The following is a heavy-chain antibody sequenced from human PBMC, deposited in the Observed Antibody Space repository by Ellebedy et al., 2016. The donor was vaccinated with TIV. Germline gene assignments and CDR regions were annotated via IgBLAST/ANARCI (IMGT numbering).Heavy chain of an antibody. CDR1: GFIFHSFS. CDR3: VRAINYYYGLDV. V-gene: IGHV3-48*02. CDR2: ISSSTSAI. Sequence: PGGSLRLSCAAYGFIFHSFSMTWVSQAPGKGMEWVSYISSSTSAIYYADSVTGRFTISRDNGRNSLYLQMNSLRDEDPDVYYGVRAINYYYGLDVWGQGTEVTVSS. J-gene: IGHJ6*02.